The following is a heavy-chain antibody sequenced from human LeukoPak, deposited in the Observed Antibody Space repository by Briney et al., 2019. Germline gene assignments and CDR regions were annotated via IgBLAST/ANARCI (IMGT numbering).Heavy chain of an antibody. Sequence: SETLSLTCAVYGGSFSGYYWSWIRQPPGKGLEWIGEINHSGSTNYNPSLKSRVTISVDTSKNQFSLKLRSVTAADTAVYYCARGGGYNWFDPWAREPWSPSPQ. CDR2: INHSGST. CDR3: ARGGGYNWFDP. CDR1: GGSFSGYY. V-gene: IGHV4-34*01. J-gene: IGHJ5*02.